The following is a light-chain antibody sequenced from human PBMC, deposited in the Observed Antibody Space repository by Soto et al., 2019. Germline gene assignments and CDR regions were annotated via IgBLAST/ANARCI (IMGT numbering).Light chain of an antibody. CDR2: AAS. CDR1: QSVSSY. J-gene: IGKJ3*01. Sequence: EIVLTQSPATLSLSPGERATLSCRASQSVSSYLAWYQQKPGQAPRLLIYAASNRATGIPARFSGSGSGTDFTLTISSLELEDFAVYYCQQRSSWSPDFTFGPGTKVDIK. V-gene: IGKV3-11*01. CDR3: QQRSSWSPDFT.